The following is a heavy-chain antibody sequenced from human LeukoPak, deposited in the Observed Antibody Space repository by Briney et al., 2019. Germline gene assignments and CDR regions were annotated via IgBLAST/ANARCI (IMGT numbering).Heavy chain of an antibody. CDR3: ARGLGYCTSTTCLLPFDY. J-gene: IGHJ4*02. D-gene: IGHD2-2*01. Sequence: GGSLRLSCAASGFTVITYYMTWVRQAPGKGLECVSVIYSGGSTYYADSVKGRFTVSRDNSKNTLYLQMNSLRAEDTAMYYCARGLGYCTSTTCLLPFDYWGQGTLVTVSS. CDR2: IYSGGST. CDR1: GFTVITYY. V-gene: IGHV3-53*01.